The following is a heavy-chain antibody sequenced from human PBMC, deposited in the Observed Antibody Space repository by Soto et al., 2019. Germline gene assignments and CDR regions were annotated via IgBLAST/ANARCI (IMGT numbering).Heavy chain of an antibody. D-gene: IGHD5-12*01. Sequence: QVQLQETGPGLVKPSGTLSLTCAVSGVSISSHDWWTWVRQPPGKGLEWIGESHESGNTNYNSSLESRVTISLDKSKTQFSLTLTSVTVADTAVYYCATRDSGRFYWGQGTLVTVSS. J-gene: IGHJ4*02. CDR1: GVSISSHDW. CDR2: SHESGNT. V-gene: IGHV4-4*02. CDR3: ATRDSGRFY.